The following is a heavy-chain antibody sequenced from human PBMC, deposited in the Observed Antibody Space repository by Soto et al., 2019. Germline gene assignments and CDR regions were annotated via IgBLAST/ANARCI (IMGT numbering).Heavy chain of an antibody. CDR1: GFTFSSYS. CDR3: ASFLSPQKQWLVGEGFDY. CDR2: ISSSSSYI. Sequence: GGSLRLSCAASGFTFSSYSMNWVRQAPGKGLEWVSSISSSSSYIYYADSVKGRFTISRDNAKNSLYLQMNSLRAEDTAVYYCASFLSPQKQWLVGEGFDYWGQGTLVTVSS. V-gene: IGHV3-21*01. J-gene: IGHJ4*02. D-gene: IGHD6-19*01.